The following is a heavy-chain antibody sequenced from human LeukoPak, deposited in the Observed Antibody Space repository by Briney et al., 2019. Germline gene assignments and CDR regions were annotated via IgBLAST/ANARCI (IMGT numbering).Heavy chain of an antibody. V-gene: IGHV1-2*02. Sequence: ASVKVSCTASGYTFTGYYMHWVRQAPGQGLEWMGWINPNSGATNYAQKFQGRVTMTRDTSISTAYMELSRLRSDDTAVYYCAVNLAYCGGDCYPFDAFDIWGQGTMVTVSS. D-gene: IGHD2-21*02. CDR3: AVNLAYCGGDCYPFDAFDI. CDR2: INPNSGAT. J-gene: IGHJ3*02. CDR1: GYTFTGYY.